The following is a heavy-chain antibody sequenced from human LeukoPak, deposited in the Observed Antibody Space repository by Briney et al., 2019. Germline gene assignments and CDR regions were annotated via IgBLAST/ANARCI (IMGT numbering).Heavy chain of an antibody. V-gene: IGHV3-23*01. Sequence: PGGSLRLSCAASGFTFSSYAMSWVRQAPGKGLEWVSAISGSGGSTYYADSVKGRFTISRDNSKNTLYLQMNSLRAEDTAVYYCAKGLRGGGRAIAAAGYFDYWGQGTLVTVSS. CDR1: GFTFSSYA. CDR2: ISGSGGST. J-gene: IGHJ4*02. CDR3: AKGLRGGGRAIAAAGYFDY. D-gene: IGHD6-13*01.